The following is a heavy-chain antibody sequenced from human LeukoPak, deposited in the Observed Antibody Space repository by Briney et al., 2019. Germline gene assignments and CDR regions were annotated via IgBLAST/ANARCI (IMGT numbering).Heavy chain of an antibody. J-gene: IGHJ4*02. CDR2: INAGNGNT. D-gene: IGHD3-3*01. CDR1: GYTFTSYA. V-gene: IGHV1-3*01. CDR3: ARDKVRARYYDFWSGYYAFDY. Sequence: ASVKVSCKASGYTFTSYAMHWVRQAPGQRLEWMGWINAGNGNTKYSQKFQGRVTITTDESTSTAYMELSSLRSEDTAVYYCARDKVRARYYDFWSGYYAFDYWGQGTLVTVSS.